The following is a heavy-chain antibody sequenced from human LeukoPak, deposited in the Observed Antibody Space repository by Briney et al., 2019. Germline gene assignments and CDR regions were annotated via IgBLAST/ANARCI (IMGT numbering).Heavy chain of an antibody. CDR2: IYYSGST. V-gene: IGHV4-59*01. Sequence: SETLSLTCTVSGGSISSYYWSWIRQPPGKGLEWIGYIYYSGSTNYNPSLKSRVTISVDTSKNQFSLKLSSVTAADTAAYYCARVLTGAPDAFDIWGQGTMVTVSS. D-gene: IGHD7-27*01. CDR1: GGSISSYY. CDR3: ARVLTGAPDAFDI. J-gene: IGHJ3*02.